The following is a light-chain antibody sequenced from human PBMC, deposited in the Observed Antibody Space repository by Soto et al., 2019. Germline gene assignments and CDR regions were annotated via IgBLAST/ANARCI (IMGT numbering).Light chain of an antibody. Sequence: QSVLTQPPSISGAPGQSITISRTGSSANIGAGYDVHWYQQFPGTAPKLLIHGNNDRPSGVSDRFSASKSGTSASLAITGLQAEDEADYYCQSYDSSLRVYVVFGGGTKLTVL. CDR2: GNN. CDR3: QSYDSSLRVYVV. CDR1: SANIGAGYD. J-gene: IGLJ2*01. V-gene: IGLV1-40*01.